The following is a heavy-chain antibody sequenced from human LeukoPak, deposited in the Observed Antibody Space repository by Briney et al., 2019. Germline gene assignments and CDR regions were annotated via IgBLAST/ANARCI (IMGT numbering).Heavy chain of an antibody. CDR1: GFTFSDYY. J-gene: IGHJ4*02. D-gene: IGHD2-15*01. CDR2: VSSGSSTI. Sequence: GGSLRLSCAASGFTFSDYYMSWIRQAPGKGLEWVSYVSSGSSTIYYADSVKGRFTISRDNAKNSLYLQMNSLRAEDTAVYYCARDCSGGSCYSPPFDYWGQGTLVTVSS. V-gene: IGHV3-11*04. CDR3: ARDCSGGSCYSPPFDY.